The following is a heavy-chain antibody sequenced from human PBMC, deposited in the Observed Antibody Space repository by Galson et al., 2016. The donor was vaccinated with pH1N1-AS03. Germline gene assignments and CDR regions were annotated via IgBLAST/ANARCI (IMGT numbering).Heavy chain of an antibody. J-gene: IGHJ4*02. CDR3: ARARILGAGRLGVSYFDS. D-gene: IGHD3-16*01. CDR1: DSVSRGFYD. Sequence: DPLSLTCTVSDSVSRGFYDCTWLRQPPGKGLQWIGYVYYTGSTNYNPHRKSRLTISIDTSRNTFSLKLTSVTTADTAVYYCARARILGAGRLGVSYFDSWGQGPRFTASS. CDR2: VYYTGST. V-gene: IGHV4-61*01.